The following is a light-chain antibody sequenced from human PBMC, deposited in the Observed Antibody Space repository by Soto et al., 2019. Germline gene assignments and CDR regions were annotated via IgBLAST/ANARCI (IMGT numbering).Light chain of an antibody. V-gene: IGKV3-15*01. CDR1: QSVSSN. CDR2: GAS. Sequence: EIVMTQSPATLSVSPGVRATLSCRASQSVSSNLAWYQQKPGQAPRLLIYGASTRSTGIPARFSGSGSGTDFTLTISSLQSEYFAVYYCQQYNNWPLSFGQGTKVEIK. J-gene: IGKJ1*01. CDR3: QQYNNWPLS.